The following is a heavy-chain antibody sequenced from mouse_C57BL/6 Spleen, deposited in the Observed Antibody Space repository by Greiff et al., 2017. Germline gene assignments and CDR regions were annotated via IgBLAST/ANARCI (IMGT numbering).Heavy chain of an antibody. CDR3: ARDYDYDEGAGFAY. J-gene: IGHJ3*01. D-gene: IGHD2-4*01. Sequence: QVQLQQPGAELVKPGASVKLSCKASGYTFTSYWMHWVKQRPGQGLEWIGMIHPNSGSTNYNEKFKSKATLTVDKSSSTAYMQLSSLTSEDSAVYYGARDYDYDEGAGFAYWGQGTLVTVSA. CDR1: GYTFTSYW. CDR2: IHPNSGST. V-gene: IGHV1-64*01.